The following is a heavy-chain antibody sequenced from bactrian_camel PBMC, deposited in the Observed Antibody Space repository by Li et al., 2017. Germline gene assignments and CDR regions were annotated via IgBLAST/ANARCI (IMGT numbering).Heavy chain of an antibody. CDR2: ISSLGATK. CDR1: GFTFNSGW. D-gene: IGHD4*01. J-gene: IGHJ4*01. CDR3: AADITIPSQPCRYGYNF. Sequence: VQLVESGGGLVQPGGSLRLSCAASGFTFNSGWMYWVRQAPGKGLEWVSQISSLGATKRYADSVNGRFTISRDNAKNMMYLQMDSLKVEDTAVYYCAADITIPSQPCRYGYNFWGQGTQVTVS. V-gene: IGHV3S1*01.